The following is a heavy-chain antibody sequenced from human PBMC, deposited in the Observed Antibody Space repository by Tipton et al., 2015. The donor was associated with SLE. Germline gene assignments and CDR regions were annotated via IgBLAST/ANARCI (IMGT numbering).Heavy chain of an antibody. V-gene: IGHV3-33*08. CDR1: GFTFSSYP. J-gene: IGHJ4*02. CDR3: ATKSSMVRGVIIPFDY. CDR2: IWYDGSNK. Sequence: SLRLSCAASGFTFSSYPMHWVRQAPGKGLEWVAVIWYDGSNKYYADSVKGRFTISRDNSKNTLYLQMNSLRAEDTAVYYCATKSSMVRGVIIPFDYWGQGTLVTVSA. D-gene: IGHD3-10*01.